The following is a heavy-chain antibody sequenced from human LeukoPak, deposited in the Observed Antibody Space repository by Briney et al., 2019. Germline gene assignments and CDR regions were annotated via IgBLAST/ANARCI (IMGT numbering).Heavy chain of an antibody. CDR2: ISAYNGNT. CDR1: GYTFTSYG. J-gene: IGHJ3*02. D-gene: IGHD3-3*01. V-gene: IGHV1-18*01. CDR3: ARALLPESITIFGVVSDAFDI. Sequence: GASVKVSCKASGYTFTSYGISWVRQAPGQGLEWMGWISAYNGNTNYAQKLQGRVTMTIDTSTSTAYMELRSLRSDDTAVYYCARALLPESITIFGVVSDAFDIWGQGTMVTVSS.